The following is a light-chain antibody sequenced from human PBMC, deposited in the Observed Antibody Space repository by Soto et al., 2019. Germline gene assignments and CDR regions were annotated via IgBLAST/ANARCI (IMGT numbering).Light chain of an antibody. CDR2: DAS. Sequence: EIVLTQSPATLSLSPGERVTLSCRASQSVSSYLAWYQQKPGQAPRLLIYDASSRATGIPARFSGSGSGTDFTLTISSLEPEDFAVYYCQQRSNWPPFTFGPGTKVDFK. V-gene: IGKV3-11*01. J-gene: IGKJ3*01. CDR1: QSVSSY. CDR3: QQRSNWPPFT.